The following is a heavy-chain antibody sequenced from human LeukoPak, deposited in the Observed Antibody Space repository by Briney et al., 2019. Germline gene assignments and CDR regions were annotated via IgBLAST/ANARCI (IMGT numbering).Heavy chain of an antibody. D-gene: IGHD2-21*02. Sequence: GSSRRLSCAAASSAISTNYMNCVRQAPRKGLEWLSFIFIDDNTYYADSVKGGFTISKAISKNTLNLQRNTLRAENTAVYYCGALRWGQVDYWGRGTLVTVSS. CDR1: SSAISTNY. CDR3: GALRWGQVDY. V-gene: IGHV3-53*01. J-gene: IGHJ4*02. CDR2: IFIDDNT.